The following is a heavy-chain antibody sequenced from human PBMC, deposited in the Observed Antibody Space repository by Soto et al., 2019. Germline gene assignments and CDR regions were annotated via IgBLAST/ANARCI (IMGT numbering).Heavy chain of an antibody. J-gene: IGHJ6*02. V-gene: IGHV5-51*01. CDR2: IYPGDSDT. Sequence: GESLKISCKGSGYSFTSYWIGWVRQMPEKVLEWMGIIYPGDSDTRYSPSFQGLVTISADKSISTAYLHWTSLKASDTAMYYCARSRRGAYSSGWYSPSGYYNYGIDVWGQGTKVTVSS. CDR3: ARSRRGAYSSGWYSPSGYYNYGIDV. D-gene: IGHD6-19*01. CDR1: GYSFTSYW.